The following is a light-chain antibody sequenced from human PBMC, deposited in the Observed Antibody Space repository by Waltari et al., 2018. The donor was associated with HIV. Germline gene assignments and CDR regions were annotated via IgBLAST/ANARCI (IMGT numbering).Light chain of an antibody. Sequence: QTVVTQEPSFSVSPGGTVPLTCGLSSGSVSTSYYPSSYQQTPGQAPRTLIYSTNTRSCGVPDRFSGSILGNKAALTITGAQADDESDYYWVLYMGSGAVFGGGTKLTVL. CDR1: SGSVSTSYY. CDR2: STN. CDR3: VLYMGSGAV. J-gene: IGLJ3*02. V-gene: IGLV8-61*01.